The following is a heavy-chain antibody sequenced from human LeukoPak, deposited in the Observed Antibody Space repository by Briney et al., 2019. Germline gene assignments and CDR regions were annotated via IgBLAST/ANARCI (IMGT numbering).Heavy chain of an antibody. CDR1: GFTFSNAW. CDR2: IKSKTDGGTT. CDR3: TTDFFPIQLRPEFDY. D-gene: IGHD5-18*01. Sequence: GGSLRLSCAASGFTFSNAWMSWVRQAPGKGLEWVGRIKSKTDGGTTDYAAPVKGRFTISRDDSKNTLYLQMNSLKTEDTAGYYCTTDFFPIQLRPEFDYWGQGTLVTVSS. V-gene: IGHV3-15*01. J-gene: IGHJ4*02.